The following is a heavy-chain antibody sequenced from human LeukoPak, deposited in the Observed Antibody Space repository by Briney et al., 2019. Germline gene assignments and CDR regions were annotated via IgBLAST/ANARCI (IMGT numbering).Heavy chain of an antibody. CDR1: GFTFSDYC. D-gene: IGHD3-22*01. CDR2: ISSSGSTI. Sequence: GGSLRLSCAASGFTFSDYCMSWIRQAPGKGLEWVSYISSSGSTIYYADSVKGRFTISRDNAKNSLYLQMNSLRAEDTAVYYCARDSSSGYYPIWGQGTMVTVSS. CDR3: ARDSSSGYYPI. J-gene: IGHJ3*02. V-gene: IGHV3-11*04.